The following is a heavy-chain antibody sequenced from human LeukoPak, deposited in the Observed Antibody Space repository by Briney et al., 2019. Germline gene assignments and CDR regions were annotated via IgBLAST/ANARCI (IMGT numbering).Heavy chain of an antibody. J-gene: IGHJ5*02. CDR1: GYSISSGDY. V-gene: IGHV4-38-2*01. CDR3: ARNTTEVVTAKWFDP. CDR2: IYHSGST. Sequence: KPSETLSLTCAVSGYSISSGDYWGWIRQPPGKGLEWIGSIYHSGSTHYNPSLKSRVTISVDTSKNQFSLKLSSVTAADTAVYYCARNTTEVVTAKWFDPWGQGTLVTVSS. D-gene: IGHD2-21*02.